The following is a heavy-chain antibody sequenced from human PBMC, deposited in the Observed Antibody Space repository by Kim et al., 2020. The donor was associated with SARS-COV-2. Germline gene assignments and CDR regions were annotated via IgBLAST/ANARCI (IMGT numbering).Heavy chain of an antibody. Sequence: GGSLRLSCTVSGFTLSSSWMHWVRQAPGKGLAWVSRMNGEGSSPTYADPVKGRFTISSDNATNTLFLQMDSLRVDDTAAYYCSRGPWGAASLWGQGTLVT. CDR1: GFTLSSSW. D-gene: IGHD1-26*01. CDR2: MNGEGSSP. V-gene: IGHV3-74*01. CDR3: SRGPWGAASL. J-gene: IGHJ4*02.